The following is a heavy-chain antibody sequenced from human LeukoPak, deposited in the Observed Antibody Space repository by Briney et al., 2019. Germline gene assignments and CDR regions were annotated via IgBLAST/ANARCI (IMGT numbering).Heavy chain of an antibody. D-gene: IGHD3-22*01. V-gene: IGHV4-30-4*01. J-gene: IGHJ5*02. CDR1: GGSISSGDYY. CDR2: MYYSGST. Sequence: PSETLSLTCTVSGGSISSGDYYWSWIRQPPGKGLEWIAYMYYSGSTYYNPSLKSRVTLSADTSKNQLSLKLSSVTAADTAVYYCARPYYYDSRIDPWGQGILVTVSS. CDR3: ARPYYYDSRIDP.